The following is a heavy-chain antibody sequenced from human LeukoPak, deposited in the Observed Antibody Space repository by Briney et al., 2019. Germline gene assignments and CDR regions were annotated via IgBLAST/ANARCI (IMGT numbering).Heavy chain of an antibody. CDR3: ARGGYYGSGNDFRFDP. CDR2: IYYSGRT. J-gene: IGHJ5*02. V-gene: IGHV4-59*01. D-gene: IGHD3-10*01. Sequence: SETLSLTCTVSGGSISSYYWSWIRQPPGKGLEWIGYIYYSGRTNYKPSLKSRVTISVDTSKNQFSLKLSSVTAADTAVYYCARGGYYGSGNDFRFDPWGQGTLVTVSS. CDR1: GGSISSYY.